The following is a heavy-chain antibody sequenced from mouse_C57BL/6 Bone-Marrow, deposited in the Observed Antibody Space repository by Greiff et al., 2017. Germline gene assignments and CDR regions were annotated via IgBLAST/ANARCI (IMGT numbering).Heavy chain of an antibody. V-gene: IGHV1-64*01. J-gene: IGHJ2*01. CDR1: GYTFTSFW. Sequence: QVQLQQPGAELVKPGASVKLSCTASGYTFTSFWMHWVKQRPGQGLEWIGMIHPNSGSTNNNEKYKSKGKLTVAKSSSTAYMQLSSLTSEDSADYYCARWGDYYGSSPYYFDYWGQGTTLTVSS. D-gene: IGHD1-1*01. CDR3: ARWGDYYGSSPYYFDY. CDR2: IHPNSGST.